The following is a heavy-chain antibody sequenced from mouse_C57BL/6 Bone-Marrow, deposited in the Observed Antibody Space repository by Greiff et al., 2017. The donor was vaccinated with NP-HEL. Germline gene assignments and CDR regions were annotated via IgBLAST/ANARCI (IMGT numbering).Heavy chain of an antibody. CDR2: ISDGGSYT. D-gene: IGHD1-1*01. CDR3: ARDYYGSSGGYFDV. J-gene: IGHJ1*03. CDR1: GFTFSSYA. V-gene: IGHV5-4*03. Sequence: EVKLVESGGGLVKPGGSLKLSCAASGFTFSSYAMSWVRQTPEKRLEWVATISDGGSYTYYPDNVKGRFTLSRDNAKNNLYLQMSHLKSEDTAMYYCARDYYGSSGGYFDVWGTGTTVTVSS.